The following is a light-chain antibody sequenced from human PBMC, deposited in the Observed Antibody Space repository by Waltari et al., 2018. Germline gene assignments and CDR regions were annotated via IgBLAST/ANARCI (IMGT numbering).Light chain of an antibody. Sequence: SYELTQPPSVSASPGQTARITCSGDALPKQYAYLYQQKPGQAPTLVIYKDSERPSGIPERFSGSSSGTIVTLTISGVQAEDEADYYCQSADTSGSRWVFGGGTKLTVL. CDR3: QSADTSGSRWV. CDR2: KDS. CDR1: ALPKQY. J-gene: IGLJ3*02. V-gene: IGLV3-25*03.